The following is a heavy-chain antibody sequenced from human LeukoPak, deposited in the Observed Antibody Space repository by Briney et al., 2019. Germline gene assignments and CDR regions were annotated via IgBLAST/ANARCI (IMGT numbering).Heavy chain of an antibody. J-gene: IGHJ5*02. V-gene: IGHV1-46*01. CDR2: INPSGGST. D-gene: IGHD2-2*01. CDR1: GYTFTSYY. CDR3: AREGGYCSSTSCPAGFDP. Sequence: ASVKVSCKASGYTFTSYYMHWVRQPPGQGLEWMGIINPSGGSTSYAQKFQGRVTMTRDTSTSTVYMELSSLRSEDTAVYYCAREGGYCSSTSCPAGFDPWGQGTLVTVSS.